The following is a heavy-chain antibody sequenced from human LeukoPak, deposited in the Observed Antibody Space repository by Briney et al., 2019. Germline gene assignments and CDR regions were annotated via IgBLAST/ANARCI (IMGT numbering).Heavy chain of an antibody. Sequence: GGSLRLSCAASGFTFSTYSMNWVREAPGKGLEWVAYIHRRHSVTYCEIYVKGRFTIARDNAKNSLYLKMNSLRDGDTDVYYCARGPGGPQRFDPWGQGPLVTVSS. D-gene: IGHD3-10*01. CDR1: GFTFSTYS. CDR3: ARGPGGPQRFDP. J-gene: IGHJ5*02. V-gene: IGHV3-48*02. CDR2: IHRRHSVT.